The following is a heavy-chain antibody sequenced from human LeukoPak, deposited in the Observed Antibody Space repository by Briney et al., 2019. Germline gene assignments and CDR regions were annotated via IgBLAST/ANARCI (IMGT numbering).Heavy chain of an antibody. V-gene: IGHV3-48*03. CDR1: GFTFSSYE. CDR2: ISSSGSTI. J-gene: IGHJ6*03. CDR3: ARDPDYYGSGSSPAEYMDV. Sequence: GGSLRPSCAASGFTFSSYEMNWVRQAPGKGLEWVSYISSSGSTIYYADSVKGRFTISRDNAKNSLYLQMNSLRAEDTAVYYCARDPDYYGSGSSPAEYMDVWGKGTTVTISS. D-gene: IGHD3-10*01.